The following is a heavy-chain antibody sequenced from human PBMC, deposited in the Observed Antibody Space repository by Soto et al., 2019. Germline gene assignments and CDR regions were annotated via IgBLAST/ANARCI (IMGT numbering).Heavy chain of an antibody. CDR1: GGSFSGYY. D-gene: IGHD2-2*01. CDR3: ARGPRCINTSCSNDYYHFGLDV. J-gene: IGHJ6*02. CDR2: INHSGRT. Sequence: SETLSLTCAVYGGSFSGYYWSWIRQPPGKGLEWIGEINHSGRTNLNPSLTSRLSTSVDTSKNHFTLTLTSVTAADTAVYYCARGPRCINTSCSNDYYHFGLDVWGQGTTVTVSS. V-gene: IGHV4-34*01.